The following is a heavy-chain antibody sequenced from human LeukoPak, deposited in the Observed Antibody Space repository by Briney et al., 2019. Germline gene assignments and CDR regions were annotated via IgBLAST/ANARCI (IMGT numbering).Heavy chain of an antibody. CDR2: IYYSGST. Sequence: PSETLSLTCAVYGGSFSGYYWSWIRQPPGKGLEWIGYIYYSGSTNYNPSLKSRVTISVDTSKNQFSLKLSSVTAADTAVYYCARDRGYGDYYYYGMDVWGQGTTVTVSS. D-gene: IGHD4-17*01. V-gene: IGHV4-59*01. J-gene: IGHJ6*02. CDR3: ARDRGYGDYYYYGMDV. CDR1: GGSFSGYY.